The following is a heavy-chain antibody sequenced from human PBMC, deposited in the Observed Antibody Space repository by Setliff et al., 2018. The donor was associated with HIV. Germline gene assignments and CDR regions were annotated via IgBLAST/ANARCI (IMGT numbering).Heavy chain of an antibody. CDR3: ARDWAEDYYGSGSFQY. Sequence: SVKVSCKASGGTFSSYAISWVRQAPGQGLEWMGGIIPILGIANYARKFQGRVTMTRDTSISTAYMELSRLRSDDTAVYYCARDWAEDYYGSGSFQYWGQGTLVTVSS. CDR1: GGTFSSYA. J-gene: IGHJ1*01. D-gene: IGHD3-10*01. CDR2: IIPILGIA. V-gene: IGHV1-69*10.